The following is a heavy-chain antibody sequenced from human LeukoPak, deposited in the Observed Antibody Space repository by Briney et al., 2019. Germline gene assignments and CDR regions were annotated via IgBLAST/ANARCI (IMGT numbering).Heavy chain of an antibody. CDR1: GGSFSGYY. D-gene: IGHD3-9*01. V-gene: IGHV4-34*01. J-gene: IGHJ4*02. CDR3: ARGAMYYDILTGYRGTIDY. Sequence: PSETLSLTCAVYGGSFSGYYWSWIRQPPGKGLEWIGEINHSGSTNYNPSLKSRVTISVDTSKNQFSLKLSSVTAADTAVYYCARGAMYYDILTGYRGTIDYWGQGTLVTVSS. CDR2: INHSGST.